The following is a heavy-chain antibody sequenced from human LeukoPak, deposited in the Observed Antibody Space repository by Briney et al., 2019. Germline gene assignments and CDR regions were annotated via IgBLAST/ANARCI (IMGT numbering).Heavy chain of an antibody. CDR1: GGSISSYY. Sequence: PSETMSLTCTVSGGSISSYYWTWIRQPPGKGLEWIGYIYYSGSTNYNPSLKSRVTISVDTSKNQFSLKLTSVTAADTAVYYCARRCYTDSCDLWGRGTLVTVSS. V-gene: IGHV4-59*01. CDR3: ARRCYTDSCDL. CDR2: IYYSGST. J-gene: IGHJ2*01. D-gene: IGHD2-2*02.